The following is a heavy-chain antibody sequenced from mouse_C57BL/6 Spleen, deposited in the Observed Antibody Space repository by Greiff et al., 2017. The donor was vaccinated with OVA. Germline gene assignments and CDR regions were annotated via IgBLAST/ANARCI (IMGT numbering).Heavy chain of an antibody. D-gene: IGHD2-1*01. CDR3: ARNYDYAMDY. Sequence: VQLQQPGAELVMPGASVKLSCKASVYTFTSYWMHWVKQRPGQGLEWIGEIDPSDSYTNYNQKFKGKSTLTVDKSSSTAYMQLSSLTSEDSAVYYCARNYDYAMDYWGQGTSVTVSS. CDR1: VYTFTSYW. V-gene: IGHV1-69*01. J-gene: IGHJ4*01. CDR2: IDPSDSYT.